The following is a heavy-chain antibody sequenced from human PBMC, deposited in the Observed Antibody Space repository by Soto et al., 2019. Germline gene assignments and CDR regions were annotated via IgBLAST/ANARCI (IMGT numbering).Heavy chain of an antibody. CDR3: VRQYYDVLSGYHNWFDP. CDR1: GFTFRSYE. Sequence: QPGGSLRLSCVGSGFTFRSYEMNWVRQAAGKGLEWVSHIGSSGNAIYYADSVKGRFIISRDNAKNSLYLQMNSLRAEDTALYYCVRQYYDVLSGYHNWFDPWGRGTLVTVSS. D-gene: IGHD3-3*01. J-gene: IGHJ5*02. V-gene: IGHV3-48*03. CDR2: IGSSGNAI.